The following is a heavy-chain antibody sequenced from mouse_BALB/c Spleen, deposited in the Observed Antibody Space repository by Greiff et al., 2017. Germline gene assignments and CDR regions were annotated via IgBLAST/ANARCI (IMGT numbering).Heavy chain of an antibody. CDR1: GFTFSSYT. Sequence: EVQRVESGGGLVQPGGSLKLSCAASGFTFSSYTMSWVHQTPEKRLEWVAYISNGGGSTYYPDTVKGRFTISRDNAKNTLYLQMSSLTSEDTAMYYCARQRVTGYAMDYWGQGTSVTVSS. J-gene: IGHJ4*01. D-gene: IGHD4-1*01. CDR2: ISNGGGST. V-gene: IGHV5-12-2*01. CDR3: ARQRVTGYAMDY.